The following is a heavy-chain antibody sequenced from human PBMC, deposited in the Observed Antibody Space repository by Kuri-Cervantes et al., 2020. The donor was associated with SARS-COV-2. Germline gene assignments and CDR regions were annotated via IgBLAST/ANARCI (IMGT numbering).Heavy chain of an antibody. CDR2: IIPIFGTA. CDR3: ARDSGGYSGYETNYYMDV. CDR1: VYSFTELS. Sequence: SVKVSCKVSVYSFTELSIHWVRQAPGQGLEWMGVIIPIFGTANYAQKFQGRVTITTDESTSTAYMELSSLRSEDTAVYYCARDSGGYSGYETNYYMDVWGKGTTVTVSS. D-gene: IGHD5-12*01. J-gene: IGHJ6*03. V-gene: IGHV1-69*05.